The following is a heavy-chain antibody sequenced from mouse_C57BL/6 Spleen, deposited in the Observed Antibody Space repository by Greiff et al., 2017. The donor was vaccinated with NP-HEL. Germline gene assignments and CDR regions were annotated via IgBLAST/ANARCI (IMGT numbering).Heavy chain of an antibody. D-gene: IGHD2-1*01. J-gene: IGHJ4*01. CDR3: ATLYGKGWAMDY. CDR2: ISSGSSTI. CDR1: GFTFSDYG. V-gene: IGHV5-17*01. Sequence: EVQVVESGGGLVKPGGSLKLSCAASGFTFSDYGMHWVRQAPEKGLEWVAYISSGSSTIYYADTVKGRFTISRDNAKNTLFLQMTSLRSEDTAMYYCATLYGKGWAMDYWGQGTSVTVSS.